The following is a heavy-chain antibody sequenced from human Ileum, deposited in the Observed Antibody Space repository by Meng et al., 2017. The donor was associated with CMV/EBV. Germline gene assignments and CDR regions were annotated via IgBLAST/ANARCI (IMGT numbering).Heavy chain of an antibody. Sequence: LRLSCTVSGGSISSGDYFWTWIRQPPGKGLEWIGYIYYSAGTYYNSSLKSRVTMSIDTSKKTFSLKVTSVTAADTAVYYCARGGLAFCGGDCYRGIDHWGQGT. CDR2: IYYSAGT. CDR3: ARGGLAFCGGDCYRGIDH. J-gene: IGHJ4*02. CDR1: GGSISSGDYF. V-gene: IGHV4-30-4*08. D-gene: IGHD2-21*01.